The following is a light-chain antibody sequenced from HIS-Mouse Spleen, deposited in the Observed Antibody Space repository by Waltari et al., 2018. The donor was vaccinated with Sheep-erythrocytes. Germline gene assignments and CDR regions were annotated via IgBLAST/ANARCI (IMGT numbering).Light chain of an antibody. CDR1: SSDVGSYNL. CDR3: CSYAGSSTPWV. J-gene: IGLJ3*02. Sequence: QSALTQPASVSGSPGQSITIPCTGTSSDVGSYNLVSWYQQPPGKAPKLMIFEGSKRTPGVSNRFSGSKSGNTSSLTISGLQAEDEADYYCCSYAGSSTPWVFGGGTKLTVL. V-gene: IGLV2-23*01. CDR2: EGS.